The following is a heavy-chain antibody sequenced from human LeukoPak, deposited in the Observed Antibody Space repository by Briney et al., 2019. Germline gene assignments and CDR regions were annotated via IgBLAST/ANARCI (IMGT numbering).Heavy chain of an antibody. CDR3: ARDSSRGGYYYYGMDV. V-gene: IGHV4-59*01. D-gene: IGHD6-6*01. Sequence: SETLSLTCAVYGGSFSGYYWSWIRQPPGKGLEWIGYIYYSGSTNYNPSLKSRVTISVDTSKNQFSLKLSSVTAADTAVYYCARDSSRGGYYYYGMDVWGQGTTVTVSS. CDR1: GGSFSGYY. J-gene: IGHJ6*02. CDR2: IYYSGST.